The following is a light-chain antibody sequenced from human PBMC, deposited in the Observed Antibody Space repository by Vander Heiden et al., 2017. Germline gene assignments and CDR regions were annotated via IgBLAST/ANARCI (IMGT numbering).Light chain of an antibody. CDR2: GNF. Sequence: QSVLTQPPSVSGAPGQRVTISCTGNSSNIGAGLDIHWYRHLPGTAPKLLIYGNFKRPSGVPDRFSGSKSGTSASLAVTGLQAEDEADYYCQSYDNSLKSVVFGGGTKLTVL. CDR1: SSNIGAGLD. J-gene: IGLJ2*01. CDR3: QSYDNSLKSVV. V-gene: IGLV1-40*01.